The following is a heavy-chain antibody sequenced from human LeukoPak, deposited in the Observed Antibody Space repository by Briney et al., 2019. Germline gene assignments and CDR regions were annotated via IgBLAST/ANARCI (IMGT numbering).Heavy chain of an antibody. Sequence: SETLSLTCTVSGGSISSYYWSWIRQPPGKGLGWMGYIYYSGSTNYNPSLKSRVTISVDTSKNQFSLKLSSVTAADTAMYYCARSAIAVAGTVWFDPWGQGTLVTVSS. CDR1: GGSISSYY. CDR3: ARSAIAVAGTVWFDP. D-gene: IGHD6-13*01. J-gene: IGHJ5*02. CDR2: IYYSGST. V-gene: IGHV4-59*12.